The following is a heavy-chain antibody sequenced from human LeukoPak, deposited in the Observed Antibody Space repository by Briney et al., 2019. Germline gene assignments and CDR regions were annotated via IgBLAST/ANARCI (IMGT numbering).Heavy chain of an antibody. V-gene: IGHV5-51*01. CDR3: ARHSTSASGTYALDY. CDR2: IYPHDSDT. Sequence: RHGESLKISCKSSGYNFPKSWIGWVRQMPGKGLEWMGIIYPHDSDTRYSPSFQGQVTISADKSNTTAYLQWSSLKASDTAIYYCARHSTSASGTYALDYWGQGTLVAVSS. D-gene: IGHD3-10*01. CDR1: GYNFPKSW. J-gene: IGHJ4*02.